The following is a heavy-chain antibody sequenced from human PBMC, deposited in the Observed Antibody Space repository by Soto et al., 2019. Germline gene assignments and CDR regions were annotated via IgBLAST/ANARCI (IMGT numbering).Heavy chain of an antibody. CDR2: ISSSSSTI. CDR1: GFTFSSYS. CDR3: ARDFYSPGYSSGGYGGHDAFGI. D-gene: IGHD6-19*01. V-gene: IGHV3-48*01. J-gene: IGHJ3*02. Sequence: EVQLVESGGGLVQPGGSLRLSCAASGFTFSSYSMNWVRQAPGKGLEWVSYISSSSSTIYYADSVKGRFTISRDNAKNSLYLQLDSLGAEDTAVYYCARDFYSPGYSSGGYGGHDAFGIWGQGNMVTVSS.